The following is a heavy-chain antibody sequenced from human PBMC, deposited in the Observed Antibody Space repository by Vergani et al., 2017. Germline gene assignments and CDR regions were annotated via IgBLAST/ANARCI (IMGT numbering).Heavy chain of an antibody. J-gene: IGHJ4*02. CDR3: ARRSTYYDILTGYYHPYYFDY. D-gene: IGHD3-9*01. CDR1: GGSVSSGDYY. Sequence: QVRLQESGPGLVKPSQTLSLTCAVSGGSVSSGDYYWSWIRQPPGKGLEWIGYIYNSGSTYYNPSLKSRVTISVDTSKNQFSLKLSSVTAADTAVYYCARRSTYYDILTGYYHPYYFDYWGQGTLVTVSS. CDR2: IYNSGST. V-gene: IGHV4-30-4*08.